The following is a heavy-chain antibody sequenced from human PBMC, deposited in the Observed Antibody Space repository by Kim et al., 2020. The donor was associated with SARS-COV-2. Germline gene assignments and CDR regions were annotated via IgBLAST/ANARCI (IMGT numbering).Heavy chain of an antibody. J-gene: IGHJ4*02. CDR3: ARDANALGHY. CDR1: GGSISSSSYY. CDR2: IYYSGST. Sequence: SETLSLTCTVSGGSISSSSYYWGWIRQPPGKGLEWIGSIYYSGSTYYNPSLKSRVTISVDTSKNQFSLKLSSVTAADTAVYYCARDANALGHYWGQGTLVTVSS. V-gene: IGHV4-39*07. D-gene: IGHD2-15*01.